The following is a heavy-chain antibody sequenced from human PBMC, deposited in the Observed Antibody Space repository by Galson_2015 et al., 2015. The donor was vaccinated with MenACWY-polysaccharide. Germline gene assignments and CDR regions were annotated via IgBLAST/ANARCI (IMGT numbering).Heavy chain of an antibody. CDR1: GFSLSTSGVG. D-gene: IGHD3-22*01. CDR2: IYWAGDK. V-gene: IGHV2-5*02. J-gene: IGHJ3*02. Sequence: PGLVKPTKPLTLPCTFSGFSLSTSGVGVGWIGQPPGKALEWLGMIYWAGDKRYSPSLRSRLTITKDTAKNQVVLTMTNMDPVDTATYYCAHRPVYDTTGRAFEIWGLGTMVTVSS. CDR3: AHRPVYDTTGRAFEI.